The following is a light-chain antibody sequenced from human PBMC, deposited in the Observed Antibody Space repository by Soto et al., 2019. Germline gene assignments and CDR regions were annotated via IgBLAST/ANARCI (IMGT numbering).Light chain of an antibody. V-gene: IGLV1-47*01. CDR3: AAWDDSLSGPVV. Sequence: QSVLTQPPSASGTPGQRVTISCSGSSSNIGSNYVYWYQHLPATAPKLLIYRNNQRPSGVPDRFSGSKSGTSASLAISGLRSEDEADYYCAAWDDSLSGPVVFGGGTKVTVL. J-gene: IGLJ2*01. CDR1: SSNIGSNY. CDR2: RNN.